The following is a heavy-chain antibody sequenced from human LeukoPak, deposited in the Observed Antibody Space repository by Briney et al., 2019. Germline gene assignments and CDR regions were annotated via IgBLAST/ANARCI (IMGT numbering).Heavy chain of an antibody. Sequence: GGSLRLSCAASGFTFTTYWMSWVRQAPGKGLEWVANINQDGTEKYYVDSVKGRFTISRDNAKNSLDLQMNSLRAEDTAVYYCARDARNDGYWGQGTLVTVSS. V-gene: IGHV3-7*01. J-gene: IGHJ4*02. CDR1: GFTFTTYW. CDR3: ARDARNDGY. D-gene: IGHD2-8*01. CDR2: INQDGTEK.